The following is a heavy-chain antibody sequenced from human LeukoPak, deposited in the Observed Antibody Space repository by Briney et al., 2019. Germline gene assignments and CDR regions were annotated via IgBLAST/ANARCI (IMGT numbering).Heavy chain of an antibody. Sequence: VASVKVSCKASGYTFTGYYMHWVRQAPGQGLEWMGWINPNSGGTNYAQKFQGGVTMTRDTSISTAYMELSRLRSDDTAVYYCARGLVDTAMVNFAYWGQGTLVTVSS. J-gene: IGHJ4*02. CDR3: ARGLVDTAMVNFAY. D-gene: IGHD5-18*01. V-gene: IGHV1-2*02. CDR1: GYTFTGYY. CDR2: INPNSGGT.